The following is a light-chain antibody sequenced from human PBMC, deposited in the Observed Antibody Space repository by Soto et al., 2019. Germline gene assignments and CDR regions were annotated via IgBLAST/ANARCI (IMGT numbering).Light chain of an antibody. CDR2: EVR. V-gene: IGLV2-14*01. CDR1: MRDVGAYNL. CDR3: SAYTARSTLV. Sequence: QSVLTQPATVSGSAGQSITISCSGTMRDVGAYNLVSWYQQHPGTAPKLIIYEVRNRPSGISSRFSGSRSGNRASLTISGLQHEDEGDSYCSAYTARSTLVFGGGTKLTVL. J-gene: IGLJ3*02.